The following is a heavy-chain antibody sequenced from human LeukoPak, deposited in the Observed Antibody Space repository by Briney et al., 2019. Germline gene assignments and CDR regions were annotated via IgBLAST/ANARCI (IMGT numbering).Heavy chain of an antibody. J-gene: IGHJ4*02. Sequence: GGSPRLSCAASGFTFSSYGMHWVRQAPGKGLEWLSGISPRGGGTYYADSVKGRFTISRDDSKSTLSLQMNSLRVEDTAVYYCARDLAWGAFDYWGQGTLVSVSS. CDR1: GFTFSSYG. D-gene: IGHD7-27*01. CDR2: ISPRGGGT. CDR3: ARDLAWGAFDY. V-gene: IGHV3-23*01.